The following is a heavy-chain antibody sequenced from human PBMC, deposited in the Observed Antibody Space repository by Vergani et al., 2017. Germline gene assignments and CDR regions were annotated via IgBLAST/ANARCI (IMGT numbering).Heavy chain of an antibody. D-gene: IGHD2-15*01. V-gene: IGHV1-69*13. CDR2: LIPIFGTT. CDR1: GGTFSTYA. CDR3: ARDRRYCSGGSCYLDY. Sequence: QVQLVQSGAEVKKPGSSVKVSCKASGGTFSTYAISWVRQAPGQGLEWMGRLIPIFGTTNYAQNFQGRVTITADESTSTAYMELSSLRSEDTAVYYCARDRRYCSGGSCYLDYWGQGTLFTVSS. J-gene: IGHJ4*02.